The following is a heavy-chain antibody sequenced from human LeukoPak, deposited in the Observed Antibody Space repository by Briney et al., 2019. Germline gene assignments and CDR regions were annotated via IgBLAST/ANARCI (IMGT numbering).Heavy chain of an antibody. J-gene: IGHJ4*02. Sequence: ASVKVSCKASGYTFTGCYMHWVRQAPGQGLEWMGWINPNSGGTNYAQKFQGRVTMTRDTSISTAYMELSRLRSDDTAVYYCARASPNYSGYERWGQGTLVTVSS. V-gene: IGHV1-2*02. D-gene: IGHD5-12*01. CDR2: INPNSGGT. CDR3: ARASPNYSGYER. CDR1: GYTFTGCY.